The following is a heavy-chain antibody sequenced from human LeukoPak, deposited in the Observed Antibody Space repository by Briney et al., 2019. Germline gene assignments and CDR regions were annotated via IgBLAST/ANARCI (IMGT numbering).Heavy chain of an antibody. CDR2: INHSGST. J-gene: IGHJ4*02. CDR1: GGSFSGYY. CDR3: ARESSGPWDY. D-gene: IGHD3-22*01. V-gene: IGHV4-34*01. Sequence: SETLSLTCAVYGGSFSGYYWSWIRQPPGKGLEWIGEINHSGSTNYNPSLKSRVTISVDKSKNQFSLKLSSVTAADTAVYYCARESSGPWDYWGQGTLVTVSS.